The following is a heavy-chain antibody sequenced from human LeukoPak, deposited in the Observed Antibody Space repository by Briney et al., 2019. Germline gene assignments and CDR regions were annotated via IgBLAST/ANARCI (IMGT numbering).Heavy chain of an antibody. CDR2: IYYSGST. CDR3: ARGAVDTAMASDY. CDR1: GGSISSGGYY. D-gene: IGHD5-18*01. V-gene: IGHV4-31*03. Sequence: PSQTLSLTCTVSGGSISSGGYYWSWIRQHPGKGLEWIGYIYYSGSTYYNPSPKSRVTISVDTSKNQFSLKLSSVTAADTAVYYCARGAVDTAMASDYWGQGTLVTVSS. J-gene: IGHJ4*02.